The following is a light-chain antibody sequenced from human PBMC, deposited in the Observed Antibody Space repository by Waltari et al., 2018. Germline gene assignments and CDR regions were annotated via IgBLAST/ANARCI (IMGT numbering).Light chain of an antibody. Sequence: DIQMTQSPSTLSASVGDRVTITCRASQTISIWLAWYQQKPGKAPKLLIYQASSLASGVPSRFSGSGSGTIFTLTISSLQPDDFATYYCQQDNSYSPYTFGQGTKLEIK. CDR3: QQDNSYSPYT. J-gene: IGKJ2*01. V-gene: IGKV1-5*03. CDR1: QTISIW. CDR2: QAS.